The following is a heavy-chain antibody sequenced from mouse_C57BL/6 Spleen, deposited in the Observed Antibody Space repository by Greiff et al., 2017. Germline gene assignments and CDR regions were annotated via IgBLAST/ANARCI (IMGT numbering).Heavy chain of an antibody. Sequence: EVQLQQSGAELVKPGASVKLSCTASGFTFNDYCMHWVKQRPEQGLEWIGRIVPGSGNTKYAAKFQGKATITADKSSNTADLQLSSLTSEDAAIYYCARTGVKAGFAYWGQGTLVTVSA. D-gene: IGHD2-2*01. J-gene: IGHJ3*01. CDR1: GFTFNDYC. CDR2: IVPGSGNT. CDR3: ARTGVKAGFAY. V-gene: IGHV14-3*01.